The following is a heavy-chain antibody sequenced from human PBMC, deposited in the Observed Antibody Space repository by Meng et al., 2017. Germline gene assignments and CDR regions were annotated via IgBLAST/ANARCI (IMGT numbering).Heavy chain of an antibody. Sequence: SETLSLTCTVSDYSISSGYYWGWIRQPPGKGLEWIGSIYHSGSTYYNPSLKSRVTISVDTSKNQFSLKLSSVTAADTAVYYCARQYSGSYETYDYWGQGTLVTVSS. CDR1: DYSISSGYY. V-gene: IGHV4-38-2*02. J-gene: IGHJ4*02. D-gene: IGHD1-26*01. CDR2: IYHSGST. CDR3: ARQYSGSYETYDY.